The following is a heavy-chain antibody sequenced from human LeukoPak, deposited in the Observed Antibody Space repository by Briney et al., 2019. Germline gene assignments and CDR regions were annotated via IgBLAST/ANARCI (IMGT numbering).Heavy chain of an antibody. CDR2: ISGRSVST. CDR1: GFTFSSYA. D-gene: IGHD6-19*01. Sequence: GGSLRLSCAASGFTFSSYAMTWVRQAPGKGLEWVSAISGRSVSTYYADSVKGRFTISRDNSKNTLYLQMNSLRVEDTAIYYCASSYISGQTAPSDYLIGYWGQGTLVTVSS. J-gene: IGHJ4*02. CDR3: ASSYISGQTAPSDYLIGY. V-gene: IGHV3-23*01.